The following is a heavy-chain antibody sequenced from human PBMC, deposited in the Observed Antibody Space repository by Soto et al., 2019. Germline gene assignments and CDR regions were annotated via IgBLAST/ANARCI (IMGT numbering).Heavy chain of an antibody. J-gene: IGHJ6*02. CDR1: AGTFSSYA. CDR3: ARIHDFWPGRAPDYHYGMDV. CDR2: IIPIFGTA. Sequence: SVKVSCKASAGTFSSYAITWVRQAPGQGLEWMGGIIPIFGTANYAQKFQGRVTITADKSTSTAYMELSSLRSEDTAVYYCARIHDFWPGRAPDYHYGMDVCGQRTTVTVSS. V-gene: IGHV1-69*06. D-gene: IGHD3-3*01.